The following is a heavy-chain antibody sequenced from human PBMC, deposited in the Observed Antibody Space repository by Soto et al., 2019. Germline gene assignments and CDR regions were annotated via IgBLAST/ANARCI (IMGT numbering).Heavy chain of an antibody. Sequence: PSETLSLTCTVSGGSISNFYWSWIRQPPGKGLEWIGYIYYSGNTNYNPSLKSRVSISVDTSKNQFSLKLTSVTAADTAVYYCARAPMVVTRSYFDYWGQGTPVTVS. J-gene: IGHJ4*02. CDR1: GGSISNFY. CDR3: ARAPMVVTRSYFDY. D-gene: IGHD2-15*01. V-gene: IGHV4-59*01. CDR2: IYYSGNT.